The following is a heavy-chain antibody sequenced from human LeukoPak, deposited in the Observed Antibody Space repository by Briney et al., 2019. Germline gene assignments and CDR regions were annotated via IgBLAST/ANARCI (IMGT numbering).Heavy chain of an antibody. Sequence: SETLSLTCTVSGGSISGYFWTWIRQPAGKGLEWIGRIYSSGGNNYNPSLKSRVTMSLDTSKNHFSLNLTSVTAADTAVYYCASSRGSGSYYMDYYYYYYGMDVWGQGTTVTVSS. D-gene: IGHD3-10*01. V-gene: IGHV4-4*07. CDR3: ASSRGSGSYYMDYYYYYYGMDV. CDR1: GGSISGYF. J-gene: IGHJ6*02. CDR2: IYSSGGN.